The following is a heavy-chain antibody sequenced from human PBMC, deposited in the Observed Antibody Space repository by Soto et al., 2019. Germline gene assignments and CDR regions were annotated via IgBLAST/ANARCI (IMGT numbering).Heavy chain of an antibody. CDR1: GFTFSSYA. V-gene: IGHV3-23*01. CDR2: ISGSGGST. D-gene: IGHD6-19*01. J-gene: IGHJ4*02. CDR3: ASRSRGWYFDY. Sequence: LRLSCAASGFTFSSYAMNWVRQAPGKGLEWVSVISGSGGSTYYADSVKGRFTISRDNSKNTLYLQMNSLRAEDTAVYYCASRSRGWYFDYWGQGTLVTVSS.